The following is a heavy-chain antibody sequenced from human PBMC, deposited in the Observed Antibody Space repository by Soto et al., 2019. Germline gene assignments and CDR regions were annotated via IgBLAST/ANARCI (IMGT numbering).Heavy chain of an antibody. CDR3: ACWGHIVPVAPSDFDR. CDR2: ISPDGSDV. J-gene: IGHJ4*02. V-gene: IGHV3-74*01. D-gene: IGHD2-8*02. CDR1: GFPFTNYW. Sequence: GGSLRLCCAASGFPFTNYWMNWVRQTPRKGLMWVSRISPDGSDVGYADSVEGRFTVSRDNAKNTLYLQMHSLRAEDTAMYYCACWGHIVPVAPSDFDRWGQGTLVTVSS.